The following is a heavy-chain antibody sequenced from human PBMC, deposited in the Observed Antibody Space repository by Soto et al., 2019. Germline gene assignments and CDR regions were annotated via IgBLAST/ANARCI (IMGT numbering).Heavy chain of an antibody. Sequence: PGGSLRLSCAASGFTFSSYAMSWVRQAPGKGLEWVSAISGSGGSTYYAASVKGRFTISRDNSKNTLYLQMNSLRAEDTAVYYCANTGGGNYYYGMDVWGQGTTVTVSS. CDR3: ANTGGGNYYYGMDV. V-gene: IGHV3-23*01. J-gene: IGHJ6*02. CDR1: GFTFSSYA. D-gene: IGHD1-26*01. CDR2: ISGSGGST.